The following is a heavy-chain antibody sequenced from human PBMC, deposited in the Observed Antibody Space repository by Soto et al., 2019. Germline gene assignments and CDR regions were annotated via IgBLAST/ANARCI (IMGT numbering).Heavy chain of an antibody. J-gene: IGHJ3*02. V-gene: IGHV3-23*01. D-gene: IGHD6-13*01. CDR1: GFTFSSSA. CDR2: LGGSGGT. Sequence: EVRLLESGGGLVQPGESLRLSCAASGFTFSSSAMSWVRQAPGKWLEWVSTLGGSGGTYSADSVKGRFTISRDNSNHALYLQMHSLSSGDTAVYYCAKGSLVKPPGTRAFDIWGQGTMVIVSS. CDR3: AKGSLVKPPGTRAFDI.